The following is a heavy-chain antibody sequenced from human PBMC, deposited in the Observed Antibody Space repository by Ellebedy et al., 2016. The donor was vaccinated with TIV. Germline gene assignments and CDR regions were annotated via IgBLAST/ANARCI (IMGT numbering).Heavy chain of an antibody. CDR2: IIPILGIA. CDR1: GGTFSSYA. J-gene: IGHJ5*02. CDR3: ASGKVVPAASRYWFDP. Sequence: AASVKVSCKASGGTFSSYAISWVRQAPGQGLEWMGRIIPILGIANYAQKFQGRVTITADKSTSTAYMELSSLRSEDTAVYYCASGKVVPAASRYWFDPWGQGTLVTVSS. V-gene: IGHV1-69*04. D-gene: IGHD2-2*01.